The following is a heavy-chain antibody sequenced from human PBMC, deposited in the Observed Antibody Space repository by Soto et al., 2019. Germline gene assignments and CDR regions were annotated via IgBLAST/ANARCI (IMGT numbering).Heavy chain of an antibody. Sequence: LSLTCTVSGGSISSGFYYWSWIRQAPGKGLEWVSYISSSSGSIFYADSVRGRFTISRDNAKNSVFLHLNSLRAEDTAVYYCARDNDGAQFASSYNDLWGQGTLVTVSS. CDR3: ARDNDGAQFASSYNDL. J-gene: IGHJ5*02. V-gene: IGHV3-11*04. CDR1: GGSISSGFYY. CDR2: ISSSSGSI. D-gene: IGHD6-6*01.